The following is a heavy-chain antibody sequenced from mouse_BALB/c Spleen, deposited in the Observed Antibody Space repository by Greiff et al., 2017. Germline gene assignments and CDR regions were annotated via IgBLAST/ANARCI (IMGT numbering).Heavy chain of an antibody. CDR3: ARGYYYAMDY. CDR1: GYTFTSYW. J-gene: IGHJ4*01. CDR2: IAPGSGST. D-gene: IGHD2-2*01. V-gene: IGHV1S41*01. Sequence: ELVKPGASVKLSCKASGYTFTSYWINWIKQRPGQGLEWIGRIAPGSGSTYYNEMFKGKATLTVDTSSSTAYIQLSSLSSEDSAVYFCARGYYYAMDYWGQGTSVTVSS.